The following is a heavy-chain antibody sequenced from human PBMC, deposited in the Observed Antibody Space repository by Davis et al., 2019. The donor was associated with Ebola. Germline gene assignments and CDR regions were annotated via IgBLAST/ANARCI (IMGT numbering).Heavy chain of an antibody. Sequence: ASVKVSCKASGYTFTGYYMHWVRQAPGQGLEWMGWINPNSGCTNYAQKFQGRVTMTRDTSISTAYMELSRLRSDDTAVYYCARDFSESIAAAKDYWGQGTLVTVSS. D-gene: IGHD6-13*01. J-gene: IGHJ4*02. V-gene: IGHV1-2*02. CDR1: GYTFTGYY. CDR3: ARDFSESIAAAKDY. CDR2: INPNSGCT.